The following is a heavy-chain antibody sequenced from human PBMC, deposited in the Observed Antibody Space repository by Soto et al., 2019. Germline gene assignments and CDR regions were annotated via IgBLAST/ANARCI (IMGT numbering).Heavy chain of an antibody. V-gene: IGHV4-30-4*01. Sequence: QVQLQESGPRLVKPSQTLSLTCTVSSASIRDDDYYWSWVRQPPGKGLEWIAYIFHGWLTYSNPSRTSRVTMSVDTSKNQFSLTLTSPTAAETAVYYCARVRRIVRVPGGRYTWFDPWGQGILVTVSS. CDR2: IFHGWLT. J-gene: IGHJ5*02. D-gene: IGHD6-19*01. CDR3: ARVRRIVRVPGGRYTWFDP. CDR1: SASIRDDDYY.